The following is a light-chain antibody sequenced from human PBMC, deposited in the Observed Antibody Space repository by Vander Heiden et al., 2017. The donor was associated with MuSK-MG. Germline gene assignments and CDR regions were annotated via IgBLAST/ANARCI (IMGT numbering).Light chain of an antibody. CDR2: YAS. CDR3: HQSNSFPIT. CDR1: QSIGSN. J-gene: IGKJ5*01. Sequence: EIVLTQSPDFQSVTLKEKVTITCRASQSIGSNLHWYQQKPGQPPKLLIKYASESFSGVPSRFSGRGSGTDFTLTINSLEAEDVATYYCHQSNSFPITFGQGTRLEIK. V-gene: IGKV6-21*01.